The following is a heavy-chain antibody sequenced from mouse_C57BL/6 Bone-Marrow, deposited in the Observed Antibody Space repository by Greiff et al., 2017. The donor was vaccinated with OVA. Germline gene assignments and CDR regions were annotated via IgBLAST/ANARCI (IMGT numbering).Heavy chain of an antibody. CDR2: ISDGGSYT. Sequence: EVKLVESGGGLVKPGGSLKLSCAASGFTFSSYAMSWVRQTPEQRLEWVATISDGGSYTYYPDNVKGRFTISRDNAKNNLYLQMSHLKSEDTAMYYCARVFRLLYPWFAYWGQGTMVTVSA. D-gene: IGHD2-12*01. V-gene: IGHV5-4*03. CDR3: ARVFRLLYPWFAY. J-gene: IGHJ3*01. CDR1: GFTFSSYA.